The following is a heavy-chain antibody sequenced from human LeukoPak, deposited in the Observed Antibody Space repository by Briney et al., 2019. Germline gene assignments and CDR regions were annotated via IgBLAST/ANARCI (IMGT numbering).Heavy chain of an antibody. CDR2: IRGGGGSA. V-gene: IGHV3-23*01. J-gene: IGHJ5*01. CDR1: GFTFSAYA. D-gene: IGHD6-6*01. Sequence: GGSLRLSCTASGFTFSAYAMMWVRQAPGKGPEWVSAIRGGGGSAFYADSVNGRLTVSRDNSKNTLSLQMNSLRAEDTAVYYCAKGSRIAARPTIWFDSWGQGTLVTVSS. CDR3: AKGSRIAARPTIWFDS.